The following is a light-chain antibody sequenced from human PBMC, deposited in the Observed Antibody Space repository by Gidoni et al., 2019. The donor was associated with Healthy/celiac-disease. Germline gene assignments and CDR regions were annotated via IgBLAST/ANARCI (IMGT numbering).Light chain of an antibody. J-gene: IGKJ4*01. CDR1: QDISNY. CDR2: DAS. Sequence: DIQMTEDPSSLSASVGDRVTITCQASQDISNYLNWYQQKPGKAPKLLIYDASNLETGVPSRVSGSGSGTDFTFTISSLQPEDIATYYCQQYDNLRLTFXGXTKVEIK. V-gene: IGKV1-33*01. CDR3: QQYDNLRLT.